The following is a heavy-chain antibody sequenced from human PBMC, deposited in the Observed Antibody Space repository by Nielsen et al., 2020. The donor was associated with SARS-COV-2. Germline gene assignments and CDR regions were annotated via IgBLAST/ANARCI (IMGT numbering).Heavy chain of an antibody. V-gene: IGHV1-18*01. J-gene: IGHJ3*02. CDR1: GYTFSNFG. Sequence: ASVKVSCKASGYTFSNFGINWVRQAPGQGLEWMGWISAYNGNTNYAQKLQGRVTMTTDTSTSTAYMELRSLRSDDTAVYYCARVWYYDSTKAPDAFDIWGQGTMVTVSS. CDR3: ARVWYYDSTKAPDAFDI. CDR2: ISAYNGNT. D-gene: IGHD3-22*01.